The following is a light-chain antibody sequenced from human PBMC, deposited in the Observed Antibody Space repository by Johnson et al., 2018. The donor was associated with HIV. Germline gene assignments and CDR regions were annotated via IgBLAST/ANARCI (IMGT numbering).Light chain of an antibody. V-gene: IGLV1-51*01. CDR2: DNN. CDR3: ATWDSSLTTGGV. CDR1: SSNIGNNY. J-gene: IGLJ1*01. Sequence: QSVLTQPPSVSAAPGQKVTISCSGSSSNIGNNYVSWYQQLPGTAPKLLIYDNNKRPSGIPDRFSGSKSGPSATLAITGLQTGDEADYYCATWDSSLTTGGVFGSGTKVTVL.